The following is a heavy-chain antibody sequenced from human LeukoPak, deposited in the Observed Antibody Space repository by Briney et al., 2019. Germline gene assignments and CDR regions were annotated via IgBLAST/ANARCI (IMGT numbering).Heavy chain of an antibody. D-gene: IGHD1-26*01. CDR2: ITLIFGAA. CDR3: AREEVLSGTYSY. CDR1: GGTFSIFA. J-gene: IGHJ1*01. V-gene: IGHV1-69*01. Sequence: SVKVSCKASGGTFSIFAFSWVRLAPGQGLEWMGGITLIFGAAKYAQKFQGRVTITADESTSTVNMELSSLRSEDTAVYYCAREEVLSGTYSYWGQGTLVIVSS.